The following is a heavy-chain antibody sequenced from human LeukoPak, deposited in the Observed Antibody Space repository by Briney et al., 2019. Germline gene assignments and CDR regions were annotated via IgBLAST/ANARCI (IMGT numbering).Heavy chain of an antibody. V-gene: IGHV3-23*01. D-gene: IGHD2-8*01. CDR3: ARSMYYYYMDV. CDR1: GFTFSSYA. J-gene: IGHJ6*03. CDR2: ISGSGGST. Sequence: GGSLRLSCAASGFTFSSYAMSWVRQAPGKGLEWVSAISGSGGSTYYADSVKGRFTISRDNAKNTLYLQMSSLRAEDTGLYYCARSMYYYYMDVWGKGTTVTISS.